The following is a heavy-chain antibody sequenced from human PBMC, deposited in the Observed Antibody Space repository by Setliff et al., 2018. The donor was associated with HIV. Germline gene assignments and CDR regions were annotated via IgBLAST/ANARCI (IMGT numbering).Heavy chain of an antibody. V-gene: IGHV3-11*04. Sequence: KPGGSLRLSCAASGFSFSDYYMTWVRQAPGRGLEWVSYITSSGTTTLYGDSMRGRFTASRDNAESSMHLQMNNLRAEDTAVYYCAIIRVNGSPYWGQGTPVTVSS. D-gene: IGHD3-10*01. J-gene: IGHJ4*02. CDR2: ITSSGTTT. CDR3: AIIRVNGSPY. CDR1: GFSFSDYY.